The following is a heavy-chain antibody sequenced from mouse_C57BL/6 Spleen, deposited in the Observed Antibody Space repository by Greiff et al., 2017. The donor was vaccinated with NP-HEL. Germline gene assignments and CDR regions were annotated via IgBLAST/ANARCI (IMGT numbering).Heavy chain of an antibody. CDR3: ARRNDYDYYFDY. Sequence: QVQLKQSGAELVKPGASVKLSCKASGYTFTEYTIHWVKQRSGQGLEWIGWFYPGSGSIKYNEKFKDKATLTADKSSSTVYMELSRLTSEDSAVYCCARRNDYDYYFDYWGQGTTLTVSS. CDR2: FYPGSGSI. J-gene: IGHJ2*01. CDR1: GYTFTEYT. D-gene: IGHD2-4*01. V-gene: IGHV1-62-2*01.